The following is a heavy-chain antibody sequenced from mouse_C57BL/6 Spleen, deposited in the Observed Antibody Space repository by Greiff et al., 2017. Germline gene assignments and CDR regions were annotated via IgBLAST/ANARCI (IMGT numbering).Heavy chain of an antibody. J-gene: IGHJ4*01. Sequence: EVQRVESGGGLVQPKGSLKLSCAASGFSFNTYAMNWVRQAPGKGLEWVARIRSKSNNYATYYADSVKDRFTISRDDSESMLYLQMNNLKTEDTAMYYCVSHRRGYAMDYWGQGTSVTVSS. CDR1: GFSFNTYA. CDR3: VSHRRGYAMDY. CDR2: IRSKSNNYAT. V-gene: IGHV10-1*01.